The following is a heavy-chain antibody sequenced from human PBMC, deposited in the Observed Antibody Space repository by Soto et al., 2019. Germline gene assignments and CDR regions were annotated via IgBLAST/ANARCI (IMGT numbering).Heavy chain of an antibody. V-gene: IGHV4-39*01. CDR2: IYYSGST. CDR1: GGSISSSSYY. Sequence: SETLSLTCTVSGGSISSSSYYWGWIRQPPGKGLEWIGSIYYSGSTYYNPSLKSRVTISVDTSKNQFSLKLSSVTAADTAVYYCARRRAARRFGMDVRARGTTVPVSS. CDR3: ARRRAARRFGMDV. D-gene: IGHD6-6*01. J-gene: IGHJ6*02.